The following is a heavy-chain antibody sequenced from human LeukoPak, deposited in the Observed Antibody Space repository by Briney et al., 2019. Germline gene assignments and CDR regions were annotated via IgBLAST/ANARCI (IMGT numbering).Heavy chain of an antibody. CDR2: FDPEDGET. CDR1: GYTLSELF. J-gene: IGHJ4*02. D-gene: IGHD1-1*01. CDR3: ATDRRWLLGTYYCDH. Sequence: GASVKVSPKVFGYTLSELFIHWVRQAPGKGLEWMGGFDPEDGETIYAQKFQGRVTMTEDTSTDTAYMELSSLRSEDTAVYYCATDRRWLLGTYYCDHWGKDSVLTVSS. V-gene: IGHV1-24*01.